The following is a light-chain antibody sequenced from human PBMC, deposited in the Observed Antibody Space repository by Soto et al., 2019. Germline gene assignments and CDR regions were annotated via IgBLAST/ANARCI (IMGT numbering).Light chain of an antibody. CDR1: QSLLHPNGNTF. CDR2: LAS. V-gene: IGKV2-28*01. J-gene: IGKJ4*01. CDR3: MQSLQSPPT. Sequence: DVVLTQSPVTLAVTPGEPASISCRSSQSLLHPNGNTFLHWYLQKPGQSPQLLIYLASKRASGVPDRFSGSGSGTDFTLKISRLEAEDAGIYYCMQSLQSPPTFGGGTKVDMK.